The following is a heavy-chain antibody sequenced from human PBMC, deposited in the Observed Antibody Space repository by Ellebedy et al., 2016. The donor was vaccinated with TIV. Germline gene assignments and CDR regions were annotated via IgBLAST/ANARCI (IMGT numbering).Heavy chain of an antibody. V-gene: IGHV1-58*01. CDR2: NVVGRGNT. D-gene: IGHD3-3*01. J-gene: IGHJ3*02. CDR1: VFTFTSPA. CDR3: AAVLSDDAFDI. Sequence: AASVTVSCKASVFTFTSPAVQWVRQARGQRLEWIGWNVVGRGNTNYAQKFQERVTITRDMSTSTAYMELSSLRSEDTAVYYCAAVLSDDAFDIWGQGTMVTVSS.